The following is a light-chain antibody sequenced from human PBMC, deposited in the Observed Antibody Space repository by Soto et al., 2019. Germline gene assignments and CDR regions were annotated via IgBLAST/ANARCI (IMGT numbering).Light chain of an antibody. CDR3: SSYTSTSTFV. CDR2: DVS. J-gene: IGLJ1*01. V-gene: IGLV2-14*01. CDR1: SSDVGGYNY. Sequence: QSVLTQPASVSGSQVQSITISCTGTSSDVGGYNYVSWYQQHPAKAPKLMIYDVSIRPSGISDRFSGSKSGNTASLTISGLQAEDEADYYCSSYTSTSTFVFGSGTRSPS.